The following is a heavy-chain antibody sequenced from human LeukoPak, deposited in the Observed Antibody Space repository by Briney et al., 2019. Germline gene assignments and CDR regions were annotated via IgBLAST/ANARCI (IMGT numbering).Heavy chain of an antibody. D-gene: IGHD3-3*01. Sequence: GGSLRLSCAASGFTFSSYAMSWVRQAPGKGLEWVSTISGSGGSTYYADSVKGRFTISRDNSKNTLYLQMNSLRAEDTAVYYCARDYDFWSGPMDYWGQGTLVTVSS. CDR2: ISGSGGST. CDR3: ARDYDFWSGPMDY. V-gene: IGHV3-23*01. J-gene: IGHJ4*02. CDR1: GFTFSSYA.